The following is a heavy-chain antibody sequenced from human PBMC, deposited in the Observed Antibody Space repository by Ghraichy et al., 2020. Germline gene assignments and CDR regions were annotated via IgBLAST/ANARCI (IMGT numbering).Heavy chain of an antibody. CDR3: ARGYPLVVPAAHLAYGMDV. CDR1: GYTFTGYY. D-gene: IGHD2-2*01. CDR2: INPNSGGT. J-gene: IGHJ6*02. V-gene: IGHV1-2*02. Sequence: ASVKVSCKASGYTFTGYYMHWVRQAPGQGLEWMGWINPNSGGTNYAQKFQGRVTMTRDTSISTAYMELSRLRSDDTAVYYCARGYPLVVPAAHLAYGMDVWGQGTTVTVSS.